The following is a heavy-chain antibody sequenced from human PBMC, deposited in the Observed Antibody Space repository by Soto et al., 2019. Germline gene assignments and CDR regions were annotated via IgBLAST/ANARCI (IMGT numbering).Heavy chain of an antibody. CDR3: AKVEGHGYFDFIDAFDI. Sequence: GGSLRLSCAASGFTFSSYAMSWVRQAPGKGLEWVSAISGSGGSTYYADSVKGRFTISRDNSKNTLYLQMNSLRAEDTAVYYCAKVEGHGYFDFIDAFDIWGQGTMVTVSS. V-gene: IGHV3-23*01. CDR2: ISGSGGST. D-gene: IGHD3-9*01. CDR1: GFTFSSYA. J-gene: IGHJ3*02.